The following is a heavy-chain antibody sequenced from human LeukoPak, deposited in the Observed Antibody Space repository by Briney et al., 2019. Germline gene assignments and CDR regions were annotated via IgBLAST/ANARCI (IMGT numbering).Heavy chain of an antibody. V-gene: IGHV3-48*04. CDR3: ARDHKDWGVFDY. J-gene: IGHJ4*02. Sequence: GGSLRLSCAASGFTFSSYSMNWVRQAPGKGLEWVSYITSSTSAIYYADSVEGRFTISRDNAKNSLYLQMNSLRAEDTAVYYCARDHKDWGVFDYWGQGTLVTVSS. CDR1: GFTFSSYS. D-gene: IGHD7-27*01. CDR2: ITSSTSAI.